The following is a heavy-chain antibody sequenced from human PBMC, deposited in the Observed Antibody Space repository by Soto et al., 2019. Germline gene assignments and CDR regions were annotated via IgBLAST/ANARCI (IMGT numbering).Heavy chain of an antibody. V-gene: IGHV1-2*02. CDR2: INPNSGGT. CDR1: GYTFTGYY. CDR3: ARDYSSSSYYFDY. J-gene: IGHJ4*02. Sequence: ASVKVSCKASGYTFTGYYMHWVRQAPGQGLEWMGWINPNSGGTNYAQKFQGRVTMTRDTSISTAYMELSRLRSDDTAVYYCARDYSSSSYYFDYWGQGTLVTVSS. D-gene: IGHD6-6*01.